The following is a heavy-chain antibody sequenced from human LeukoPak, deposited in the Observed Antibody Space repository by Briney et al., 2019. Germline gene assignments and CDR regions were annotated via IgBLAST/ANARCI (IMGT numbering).Heavy chain of an antibody. CDR3: ARQIRTMVRGVVPKAHFDY. D-gene: IGHD3-10*01. CDR2: INHSGST. Sequence: SQTLSLTCTVSGGSISSGSYYWSWIRQPPGKGLEWIGEINHSGSTNYNPSLKSRVTISVDTSKNQFSLKLSSVTAADTAVYYCARQIRTMVRGVVPKAHFDYWGQGTLVTVSS. CDR1: GGSISSGSYY. V-gene: IGHV4-39*01. J-gene: IGHJ4*02.